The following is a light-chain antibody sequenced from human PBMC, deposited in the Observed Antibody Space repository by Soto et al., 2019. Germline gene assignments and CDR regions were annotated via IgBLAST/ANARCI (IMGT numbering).Light chain of an antibody. V-gene: IGLV2-8*01. J-gene: IGLJ1*01. CDR2: GVT. CDR3: SSYAGSNIYV. CDR1: SSDVGRYNY. Sequence: QSVLAQPPSTSGSPGQSVPLSCTGTSSDVGRYNYVSWYQQHPGKAPKLLIYGVTQRPSGVPDRFSASKSGNTASLTVSGLQDEDEGYYYCSSYAGSNIYVFGTGTKVTVL.